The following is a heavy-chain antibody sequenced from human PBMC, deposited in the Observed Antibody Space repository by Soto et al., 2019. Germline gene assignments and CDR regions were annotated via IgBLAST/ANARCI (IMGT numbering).Heavy chain of an antibody. D-gene: IGHD3-10*01. V-gene: IGHV4-30-4*01. CDR1: GGSISSGDYY. CDR2: IYYSGST. CDR3: ARTRTPGLVWFELGVYWFDP. J-gene: IGHJ5*02. Sequence: PSETLSLTCTVSGGSISSGDYYWSWIRQPPGKGLEWIGYIYYSGSTYYNPSLKSRVTISVDTSKNQFSLKLSSVTAADTAVYYCARTRTPGLVWFELGVYWFDPWGQGTLVTVSS.